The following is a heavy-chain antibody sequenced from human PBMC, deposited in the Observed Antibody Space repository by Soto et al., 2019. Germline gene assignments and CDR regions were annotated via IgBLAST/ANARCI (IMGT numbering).Heavy chain of an antibody. CDR1: GFTFSSYW. CDR2: IKQDGSEK. Sequence: PGRSLRLSCAASGFTFSSYWMSWVRKAPGKGLEWVANIKQDGSEKYYVDSVKGRFTTSRDNAKNSLYLQMNSLRAEDTAVYYCARFYYDSSGYLPSPYYYYYGMDVWGQGTTVTASS. CDR3: ARFYYDSSGYLPSPYYYYYGMDV. V-gene: IGHV3-7*04. J-gene: IGHJ6*02. D-gene: IGHD3-22*01.